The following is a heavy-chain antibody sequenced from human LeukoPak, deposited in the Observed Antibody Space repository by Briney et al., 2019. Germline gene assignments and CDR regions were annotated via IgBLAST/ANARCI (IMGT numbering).Heavy chain of an antibody. J-gene: IGHJ4*02. CDR3: AKPFLEWLSPQPFYFDY. CDR2: ISGSGGST. CDR1: GFTFSSYA. Sequence: GSLRLSCAASGFTFSSYAMSWVRQAPGKGLEWVSAISGSGGSTYYADSVKGRFTISRDNSKNTLYLQMNSLRAEDTAVYYCAKPFLEWLSPQPFYFDYWGQGTLVTVSS. V-gene: IGHV3-23*01. D-gene: IGHD3-3*01.